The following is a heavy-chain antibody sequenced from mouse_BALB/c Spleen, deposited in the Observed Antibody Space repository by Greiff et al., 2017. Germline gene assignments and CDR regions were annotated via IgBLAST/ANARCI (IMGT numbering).Heavy chain of an antibody. D-gene: IGHD2-14*01. V-gene: IGHV3-6*02. CDR2: ISYDGSN. CDR3: AIAVRRDCYAMDY. CDR1: GYSITSGYY. Sequence: EVQLQESGPGLVQPSQSLSITCSVTGYSITSGYYWNWIRQFPGNKLEWMGYISYDGSNNYNPYLKNHISITRYTSKNQFFLKLNSVTTEDTATYYCAIAVRRDCYAMDYWGQGTSVTVSS. J-gene: IGHJ4*01.